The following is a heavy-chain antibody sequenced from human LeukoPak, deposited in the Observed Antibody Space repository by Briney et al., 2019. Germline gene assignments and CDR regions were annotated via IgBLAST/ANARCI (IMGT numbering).Heavy chain of an antibody. V-gene: IGHV1-24*01. CDR2: LDPEDGET. D-gene: IGHD2-15*01. CDR3: ATQAGRYCSGGSCSKLNYYYYYGMDV. CDR1: GYTLTELS. J-gene: IGHJ6*04. Sequence: ASVKVSCKVSGYTLTELSMRWVRQAPGKGLEWMGGLDPEDGETFYAQKFQGRVTMTEDTSTDTAYMELSSLRSEDTAVYYCATQAGRYCSGGSCSKLNYYYYYGMDVWGKGTTVTVSS.